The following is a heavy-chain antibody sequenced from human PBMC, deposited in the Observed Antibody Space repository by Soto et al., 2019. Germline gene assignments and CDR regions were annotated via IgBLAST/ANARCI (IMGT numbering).Heavy chain of an antibody. V-gene: IGHV3-43*01. CDR2: ISWDGGST. J-gene: IGHJ4*02. Sequence: PGGSLRLSCAASGFTFDDYTMHWVRQAPGKGLEWVSLISWDGGSTYYADSVKGRFTISRDNSKNSLYLQMNSLRTEDTALYYCAKDALLAPFFDYWGQGTPVTVSS. D-gene: IGHD2-8*02. CDR1: GFTFDDYT. CDR3: AKDALLAPFFDY.